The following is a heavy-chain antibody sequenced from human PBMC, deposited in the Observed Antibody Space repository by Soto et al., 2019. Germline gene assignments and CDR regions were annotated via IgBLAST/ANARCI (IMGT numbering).Heavy chain of an antibody. Sequence: VKVSCKASGGTFSSYRINWLRQAPGQGLEWVGGIVPTYRTADYAQKFQGRVTITADESARTSYMELRSLKSQDTAVYYCVRDSGAKLSSSWGQGTLVTVSS. D-gene: IGHD6-13*01. CDR2: IVPTYRTA. CDR3: VRDSGAKLSSS. V-gene: IGHV1-69*13. J-gene: IGHJ4*02. CDR1: GGTFSSYR.